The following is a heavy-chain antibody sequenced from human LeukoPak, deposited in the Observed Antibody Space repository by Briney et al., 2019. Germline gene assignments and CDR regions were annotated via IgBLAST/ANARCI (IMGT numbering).Heavy chain of an antibody. V-gene: IGHV4-61*02. Sequence: SETLSLTCTVSGGSISSGSYYWSWIRQPAGKGLEWIGRIYTSGSTNYNPSLKSRVTISVDTSKNQFSLKLSSVTAADTAVYYCARDVARRNGYYYGSGSYRLGYFDYWGQGTLVTVSS. CDR3: ARDVARRNGYYYGSGSYRLGYFDY. CDR1: GGSISSGSYY. J-gene: IGHJ4*02. D-gene: IGHD3-10*01. CDR2: IYTSGST.